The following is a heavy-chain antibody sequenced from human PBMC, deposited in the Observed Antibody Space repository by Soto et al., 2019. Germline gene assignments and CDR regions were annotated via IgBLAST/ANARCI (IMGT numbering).Heavy chain of an antibody. Sequence: GGSLGHSCAASGFSFASSSMNLVRAALGKGLEWGSSISGGSDYIYYGDSVKGRFTISRDNAKNSVHLQMNSLRDEDTALYYCARGNGFPMNYYGMDVWGQGTTVTVSS. D-gene: IGHD4-17*01. V-gene: IGHV3-21*01. CDR3: ARGNGFPMNYYGMDV. J-gene: IGHJ6*02. CDR1: GFSFASSS. CDR2: ISGGSDYI.